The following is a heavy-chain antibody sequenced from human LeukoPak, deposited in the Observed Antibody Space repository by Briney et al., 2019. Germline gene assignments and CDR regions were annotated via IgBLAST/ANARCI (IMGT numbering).Heavy chain of an antibody. D-gene: IGHD3-10*01. Sequence: SETLSLTCTVSGGSISSSSYYWGWIRQPPGRGLEWIGSIYHSGSTYYNPSLKSRVTISVDTSKNQFSLKLSSVTAADTALYYCARDRYYGSGSYHDYWGQGTLATVSS. V-gene: IGHV4-39*07. CDR2: IYHSGST. CDR1: GGSISSSSYY. J-gene: IGHJ4*02. CDR3: ARDRYYGSGSYHDY.